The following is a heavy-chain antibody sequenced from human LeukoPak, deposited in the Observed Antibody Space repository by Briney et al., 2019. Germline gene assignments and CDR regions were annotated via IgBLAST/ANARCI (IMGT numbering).Heavy chain of an antibody. V-gene: IGHV3-48*01. CDR3: AKGYQLQYYYDSGSYLDY. CDR2: ISSSSSTI. Sequence: GGSLRLSCAASGFTFSTYSMNWVRQAPGKGLEWVSYISSSSSTIYYADSVKGRFTISRDNSKNTLYLQMNSLRAGDTAVYYCAKGYQLQYYYDSGSYLDYWGQGTLVTVSS. D-gene: IGHD3-10*01. J-gene: IGHJ4*02. CDR1: GFTFSTYS.